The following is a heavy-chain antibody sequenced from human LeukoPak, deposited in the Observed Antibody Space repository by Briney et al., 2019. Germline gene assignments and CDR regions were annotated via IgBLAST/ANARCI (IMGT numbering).Heavy chain of an antibody. CDR2: ISSGSTI. V-gene: IGHV3-48*03. Sequence: GGSLRLSCAASLFTFSSYEMNCVRQAPGKGLEWVSYISSGSTIYDADSVKGRFTISRDNAKNSLYLQMNSLRAEDAAVYYCARDSIAVAGAPFDYWGQGTLVTVSS. D-gene: IGHD6-19*01. CDR1: LFTFSSYE. J-gene: IGHJ4*02. CDR3: ARDSIAVAGAPFDY.